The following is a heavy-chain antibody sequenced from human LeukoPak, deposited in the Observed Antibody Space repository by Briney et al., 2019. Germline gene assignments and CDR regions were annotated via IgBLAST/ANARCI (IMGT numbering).Heavy chain of an antibody. J-gene: IGHJ4*02. CDR1: GGSISSSNW. Sequence: SETLSLTCTVSGGSISSSNWWSWVRQPPGKGLEWIGEIYHSGSTNYNPSLKSRVTISVDKSKNQFSLKLSSVTAADTAVYYCARHVGYGRSGSYDYWGQGTLVTVSS. D-gene: IGHD1-26*01. CDR3: ARHVGYGRSGSYDY. V-gene: IGHV4-4*02. CDR2: IYHSGST.